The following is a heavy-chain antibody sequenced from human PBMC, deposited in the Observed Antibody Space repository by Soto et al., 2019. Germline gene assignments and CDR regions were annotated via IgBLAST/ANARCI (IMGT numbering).Heavy chain of an antibody. J-gene: IGHJ4*02. Sequence: QVQLVESGGGVVQPGTTLRLSCAASGFTFSSFAMHWVRQAPGKGLEWVAVISYDGSEKYYADSVKGRFTISRDNSKSTLWLQMNSLRSEDTAIYYCVRDLCSGGDCYSGHWGQGTLVSFSS. CDR1: GFTFSSFA. CDR2: ISYDGSEK. V-gene: IGHV3-30-3*01. CDR3: VRDLCSGGDCYSGH. D-gene: IGHD2-15*01.